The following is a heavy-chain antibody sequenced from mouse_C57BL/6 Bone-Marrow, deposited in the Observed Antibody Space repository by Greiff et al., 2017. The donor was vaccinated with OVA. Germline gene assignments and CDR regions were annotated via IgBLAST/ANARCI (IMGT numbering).Heavy chain of an antibody. CDR2: IDPSDSYT. D-gene: IGHD1-1*01. CDR3: GSWDFAY. V-gene: IGHV1-50*01. CDR1: GYTFTNYY. J-gene: IGHJ3*01. Sequence: QVQLQQPGAEFVKPGASVKLSCKASGYTFTNYYIQWIKQRPGQGLEWIGEIDPSDSYTNYNQKFKGKATLTVDTSSSTAYMQLSRLKSEDSAVFNSGSWDFAYGGQGTLVTVSA.